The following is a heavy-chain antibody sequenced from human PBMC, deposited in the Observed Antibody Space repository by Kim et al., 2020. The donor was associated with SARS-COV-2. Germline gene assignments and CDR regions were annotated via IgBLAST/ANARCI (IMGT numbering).Heavy chain of an antibody. Sequence: KVQRRVTITADRSTSTAYMELSSLRSEDTAVYYCARSGYYDSSGYHSVDYWGQGTLVTVSS. CDR3: ARSGYYDSSGYHSVDY. V-gene: IGHV1-69*02. J-gene: IGHJ4*02. D-gene: IGHD3-22*01.